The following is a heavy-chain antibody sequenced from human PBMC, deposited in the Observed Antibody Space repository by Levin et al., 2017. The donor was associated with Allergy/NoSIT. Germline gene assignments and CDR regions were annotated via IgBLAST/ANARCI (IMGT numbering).Heavy chain of an antibody. Sequence: SGPTLVKPTQTLTLTCTFSGFSLSTSGVGVGWIRQPPGKALEWLALIYWDDDKRYSPSLKSRLTITKDTSKNQVVLTMTNMDPVDTATYYCARYSSNWADYYDYYMDVWGKGTTVTVSS. CDR2: IYWDDDK. D-gene: IGHD6-13*01. J-gene: IGHJ6*03. CDR3: ARYSSNWADYYDYYMDV. V-gene: IGHV2-5*02. CDR1: GFSLSTSGVG.